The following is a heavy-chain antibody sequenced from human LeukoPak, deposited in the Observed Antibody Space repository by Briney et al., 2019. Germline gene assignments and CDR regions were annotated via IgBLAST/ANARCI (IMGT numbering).Heavy chain of an antibody. V-gene: IGHV5-51*01. D-gene: IGHD3-10*01. Sequence: GESLKISCKGPGYSFTSYWIGWVRQMPGKGLEWMGIIYPGDSDTRYSPSFQGQVTISADKSISTAYLQWSSLKASDTAMYYCARAQYYYGSGSYYTRDLDYWGQGTLVTVSS. J-gene: IGHJ4*02. CDR1: GYSFTSYW. CDR2: IYPGDSDT. CDR3: ARAQYYYGSGSYYTRDLDY.